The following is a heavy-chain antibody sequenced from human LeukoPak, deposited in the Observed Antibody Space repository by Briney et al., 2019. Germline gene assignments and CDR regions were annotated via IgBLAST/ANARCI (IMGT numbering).Heavy chain of an antibody. CDR3: ARQQPGWLTYFDY. CDR1: GGSISSSSYY. J-gene: IGHJ4*02. CDR2: IYYSGST. D-gene: IGHD6-19*01. Sequence: PPETLSLTCTVSGGSISSSSYYWGWIRQPPGKGLEWIGSIYYSGSTYYNPSLKSRVTISVDTSKNQFSLKLSSVTAADTAVYYCARQQPGWLTYFDYWGQGTLVTVSS. V-gene: IGHV4-39*01.